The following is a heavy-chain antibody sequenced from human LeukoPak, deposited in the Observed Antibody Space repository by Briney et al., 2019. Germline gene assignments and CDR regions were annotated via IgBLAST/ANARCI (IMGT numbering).Heavy chain of an antibody. CDR3: ARNHIVVVTAIPGAFDI. J-gene: IGHJ3*02. D-gene: IGHD2-21*02. V-gene: IGHV4-39*01. Sequence: SETLSLTCTVSGGSISSSSYYWGWIRQPPGKGLEWIGSIYYSGSTYYNPSLESRVTISVDTSKNQFSLKLSSVTAADTAVYYCARNHIVVVTAIPGAFDIWGQGTMVTVSS. CDR1: GGSISSSSYY. CDR2: IYYSGST.